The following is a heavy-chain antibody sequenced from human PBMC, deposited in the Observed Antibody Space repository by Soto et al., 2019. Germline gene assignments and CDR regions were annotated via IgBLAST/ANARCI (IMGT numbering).Heavy chain of an antibody. CDR3: ARRAAMEYFDY. V-gene: IGHV1-69*01. J-gene: IGHJ4*02. CDR2: IIPIFGTA. CDR1: GGTFSSYA. Sequence: QVQLVQSGAEVKKPGSSGKVSCKASGGTFSSYAISWVRQAPGQGLEWMGGIIPIFGTANYAQKFQGRVTITADEYTSTAYMELRSLSSEDTALYYCARRAAMEYFDYWGQGHLVTVSS. D-gene: IGHD5-18*01.